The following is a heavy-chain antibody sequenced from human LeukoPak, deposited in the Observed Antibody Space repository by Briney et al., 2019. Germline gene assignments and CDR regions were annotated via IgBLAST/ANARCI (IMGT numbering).Heavy chain of an antibody. J-gene: IGHJ4*02. CDR2: ISSSDSTT. CDR3: AKAAIAVAGPYYFDY. D-gene: IGHD6-19*01. V-gene: IGHV3-11*04. CDR1: GITFSDYY. Sequence: PGGSLRLSCAASGITFSDYYMSWIRQAPGKGLERVSYISSSDSTTYYAESVKGRFTISRDNSKNTLYLQMNSLRAEDTAVYYCAKAAIAVAGPYYFDYWGQGTLVTVSS.